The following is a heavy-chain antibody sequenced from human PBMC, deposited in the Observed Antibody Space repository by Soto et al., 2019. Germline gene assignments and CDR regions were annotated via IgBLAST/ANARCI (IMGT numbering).Heavy chain of an antibody. CDR3: AKGRGGSGSLTPRVDF. CDR1: GFTFNNYA. J-gene: IGHJ4*02. D-gene: IGHD3-10*01. V-gene: IGHV3-23*01. CDR2: ISGGGDTT. Sequence: EVQLLESGGGLVQPGGSLRLSCAASGFTFNNYAMTWVRQAPGKGLEWVSAISGGGDTTSYADSVKGRFTVSRDGSKNALYRQMSSLRAEDTPLNYCAKGRGGSGSLTPRVDFWGQGTLVTVSS.